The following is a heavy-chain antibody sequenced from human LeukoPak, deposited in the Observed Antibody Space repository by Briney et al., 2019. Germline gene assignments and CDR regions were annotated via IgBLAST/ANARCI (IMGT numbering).Heavy chain of an antibody. J-gene: IGHJ4*02. CDR3: AREIYGSGAHPIHY. Sequence: GGSLTLSYSASGYTFSTYDRDWVRQALGQELEWLIVIICRSDNIYYTYSVRGTCTVSKDNGENSLYLQMSSLRAEDPAVYYCAREIYGSGAHPIHYSGQGTLVTVSS. D-gene: IGHD3-10*01. CDR1: GYTFSTYD. V-gene: IGHV3-21*01. CDR2: IICRSDNI.